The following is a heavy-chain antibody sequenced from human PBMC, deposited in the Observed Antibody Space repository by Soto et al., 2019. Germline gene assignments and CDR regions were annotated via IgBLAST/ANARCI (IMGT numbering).Heavy chain of an antibody. D-gene: IGHD6-19*01. CDR1: GFTFSSYG. CDR3: ANSLYSGWYLNY. Sequence: QVQLVESGGGVVQPGRSLRLSCAASGFTFSSYGMHWVRQAPGKGLEWGAVISYDGSNKYYADSVKGRFTISRDNSKNTLYLQMNSLRAEDTAVYYCANSLYSGWYLNYWGQGTLVTVSS. CDR2: ISYDGSNK. V-gene: IGHV3-30*18. J-gene: IGHJ4*02.